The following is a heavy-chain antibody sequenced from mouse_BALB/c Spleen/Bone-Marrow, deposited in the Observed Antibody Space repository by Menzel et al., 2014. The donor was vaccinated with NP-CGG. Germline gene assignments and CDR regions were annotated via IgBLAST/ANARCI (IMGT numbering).Heavy chain of an antibody. CDR3: TWFAY. Sequence: EVQGVESGGGLVQPGGSMKLSCVASGFTFSNYWMNWVRQSPEKGLEWVAEIRLKSNNYATHYAESVKGRFTITRDDCKSSVYLQMNNLRAEDTGIYYCTWFAYWGQGTLVTVSA. V-gene: IGHV6-6*02. J-gene: IGHJ3*01. CDR1: GFTFSNYW. CDR2: IRLKSNNYAT.